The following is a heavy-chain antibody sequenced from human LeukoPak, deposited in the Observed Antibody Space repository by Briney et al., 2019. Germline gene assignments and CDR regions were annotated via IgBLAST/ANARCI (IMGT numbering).Heavy chain of an antibody. CDR2: ISSSSSYI. J-gene: IGHJ6*03. Sequence: PGGSLRLSCAASGFTFSSYSMNWVRQAPGKGLEWVSSISSSSSYIYYADSVKGRFTISRDNAKNSLYLQMNSLRAEDTAVYYCARAPHYYYYMDVWGKGTTVTVSS. V-gene: IGHV3-21*01. CDR1: GFTFSSYS. CDR3: ARAPHYYYYMDV.